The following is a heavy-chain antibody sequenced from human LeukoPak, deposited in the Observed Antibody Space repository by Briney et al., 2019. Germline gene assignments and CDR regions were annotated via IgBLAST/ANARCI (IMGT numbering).Heavy chain of an antibody. CDR3: ARGSRGGSSWYYFDY. J-gene: IGHJ4*02. CDR2: INYSGST. V-gene: IGHV4-34*01. Sequence: SETLSLTCAIYSESFSGYFWSWIRQPPGKGLEWIGEINYSGSTNYNPSLKSRVTISVDTSKNQFSLKLSSVTAADTAVYYCARGSRGGSSWYYFDYWGQGTLVTVSS. CDR1: SESFSGYF. D-gene: IGHD6-13*01.